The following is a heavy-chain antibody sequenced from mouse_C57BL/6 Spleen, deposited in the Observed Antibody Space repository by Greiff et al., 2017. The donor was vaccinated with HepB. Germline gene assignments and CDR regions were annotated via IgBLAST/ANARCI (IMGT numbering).Heavy chain of an antibody. D-gene: IGHD2-3*01. CDR1: GYTFPTYW. CDR3: ATWGWLRDWYFDV. V-gene: IGHV1-53*01. Sequence: QVHVKQPGTELVKPGASVKLSCKASGYTFPTYWMHWVKQRPGQGLEWIGNINPSNGGANYNEKFKSKATLTVDKSSNTGYMQLSSLTSEDSAVYYCATWGWLRDWYFDVWGTGTTVTVSS. J-gene: IGHJ1*03. CDR2: INPSNGGA.